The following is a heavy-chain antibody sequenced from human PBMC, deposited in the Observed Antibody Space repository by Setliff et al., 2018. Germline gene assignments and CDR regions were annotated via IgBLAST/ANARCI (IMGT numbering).Heavy chain of an antibody. CDR1: GFTFDDYA. J-gene: IGHJ6*02. CDR2: ISSSGSTI. D-gene: IGHD5-18*01. V-gene: IGHV3-11*04. Sequence: PGGSLRLSCAASGFTFDDYAMHWVRQAPGKGLEWVSYISSSGSTIYYADSVKGRFTISRDNAKNSLYLQMNSLRAEDTAVYYCARGDRWGYSYGPYYYGMDVWGQGTTVTVSS. CDR3: ARGDRWGYSYGPYYYGMDV.